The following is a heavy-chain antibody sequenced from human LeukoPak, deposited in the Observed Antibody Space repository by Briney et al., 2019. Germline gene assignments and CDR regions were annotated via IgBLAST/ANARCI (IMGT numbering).Heavy chain of an antibody. J-gene: IGHJ4*02. CDR3: ARFDRVLRYCSGGSCHKKPFDY. CDR2: INHSGST. D-gene: IGHD2-15*01. CDR1: GGSFSGYY. Sequence: PSETLSLTCAVYGGSFSGYYWSWIRQPPGKGLEWIGEINHSGSTNYNPSLKSRVTISVDTSKNQFSLKLSSVTAADTAVYYCARFDRVLRYCSGGSCHKKPFDYWGQGTLVTVSS. V-gene: IGHV4-34*01.